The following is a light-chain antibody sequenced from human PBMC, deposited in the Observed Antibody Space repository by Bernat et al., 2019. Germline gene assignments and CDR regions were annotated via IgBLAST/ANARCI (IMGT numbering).Light chain of an antibody. V-gene: IGLV3-21*03. CDR2: DDS. CDR1: NIGSKS. J-gene: IGLJ3*02. Sequence: SYVLTQPPSVSVAPGKTARITCGGNNIGSKSVHWYQQKPGQAPVLVVYDDSDRPSGIPEGFSGSNSGNTATLTISRVEAGDEADCYCQVWDSSSDRGVFGGGTKLTVL. CDR3: QVWDSSSDRGV.